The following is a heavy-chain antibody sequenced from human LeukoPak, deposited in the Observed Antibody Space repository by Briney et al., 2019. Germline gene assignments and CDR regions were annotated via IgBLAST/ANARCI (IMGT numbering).Heavy chain of an antibody. CDR2: IYYGGST. D-gene: IGHD3-10*01. CDR3: ARGGTVWSGLKGGNAFDI. CDR1: GGSISSYY. V-gene: IGHV4-59*01. Sequence: SETLSLTCTVSGGSISSYYWSWIRQPPGKGLEWIGYIYYGGSTNYNPSLKSRVTISVDTSKNQFSLKLSSVTAADTAVYYCARGGTVWSGLKGGNAFDIWGQGTMVTVSS. J-gene: IGHJ3*02.